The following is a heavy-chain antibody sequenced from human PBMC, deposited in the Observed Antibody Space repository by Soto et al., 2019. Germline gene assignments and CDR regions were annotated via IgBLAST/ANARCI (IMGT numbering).Heavy chain of an antibody. CDR2: MTPISGDT. D-gene: IGHD1-20*01. CDR3: ARNLYNTGSFDH. V-gene: IGHV1-8*02. Sequence: QVQLVQSGAEVKKPGASVKVSCKASGYTFTNYDINWVRQATGQGLEWVGWMTPISGDTGYAQNFQGRVTMTRDTPRSTAYLELSSLTSEDTAVYYCARNLYNTGSFDHWGQETLVTVSS. J-gene: IGHJ4*02. CDR1: GYTFTNYD.